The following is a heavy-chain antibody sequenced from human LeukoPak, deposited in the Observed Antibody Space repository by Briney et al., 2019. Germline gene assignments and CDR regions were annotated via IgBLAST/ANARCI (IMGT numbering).Heavy chain of an antibody. D-gene: IGHD6-13*01. V-gene: IGHV3-13*01. CDR1: GFTFSSYD. Sequence: GGSLRLSCAASGFTFSSYDMHWVRQATGKGLEWVSAIGTAGDTYYPGSVKGRFTISRENAKNSLYLQMNSLRAGDTAVYYCARAITYSSSWYEXGXXYYXXDVWGXGTTVT. J-gene: IGHJ6*01. CDR2: IGTAGDT. CDR3: ARAITYSSSWYEXGXXYYXXDV.